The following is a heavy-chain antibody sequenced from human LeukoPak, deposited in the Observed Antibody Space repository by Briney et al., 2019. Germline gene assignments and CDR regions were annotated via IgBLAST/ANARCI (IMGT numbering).Heavy chain of an antibody. CDR3: ARDWGVEMATIVDY. V-gene: IGHV3-7*01. J-gene: IGHJ4*02. CDR1: GFTFSSYW. CDR2: IKQDGSEK. D-gene: IGHD5-24*01. Sequence: PGGSLRLSCAASGFTFSSYWMSWVRQAPGKGLEWVANIKQDGSEKYYVDSVKGRFTISRDNAKNSLYLQMNSLRAEDTAVYYCARDWGVEMATIVDYWGQGTLVTVSS.